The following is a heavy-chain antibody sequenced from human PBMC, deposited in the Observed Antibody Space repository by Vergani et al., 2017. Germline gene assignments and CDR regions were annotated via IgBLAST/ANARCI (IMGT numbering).Heavy chain of an antibody. Sequence: QVQLVQSGAEVKKPGSSVKVSCKASGGTFSSYTISWVRQAPGQGLEWMGRIIPILGIANYAQKFQGRVTITADKSTSTAYMELSRMRSEDTAGYYCAGDSGYISPLEYWGEGTLVTVSA. CDR1: GGTFSSYT. J-gene: IGHJ4*02. CDR3: AGDSGYISPLEY. CDR2: IIPILGIA. D-gene: IGHD5-18*01. V-gene: IGHV1-69*02.